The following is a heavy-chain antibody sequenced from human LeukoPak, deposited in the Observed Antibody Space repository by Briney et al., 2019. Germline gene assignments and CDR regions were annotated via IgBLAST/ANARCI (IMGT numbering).Heavy chain of an antibody. Sequence: SETLSLTCAVYGGSFSGYYWSWIRQPPGKGLEWIGSIYYSGSTYYNPSLRSRVTISVDTSKNQFSLKLSSVTAADTAVYYCARGRLAGTTLEYYYYYMDVWGKGTTVTVSS. CDR3: ARGRLAGTTLEYYYYYMDV. J-gene: IGHJ6*03. CDR1: GGSFSGYY. V-gene: IGHV4-34*01. CDR2: IYYSGST. D-gene: IGHD1-1*01.